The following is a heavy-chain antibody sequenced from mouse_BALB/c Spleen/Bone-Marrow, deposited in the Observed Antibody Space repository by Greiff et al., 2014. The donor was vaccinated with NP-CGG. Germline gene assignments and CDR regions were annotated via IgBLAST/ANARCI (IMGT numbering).Heavy chain of an antibody. V-gene: IGHV1-69*01. CDR2: IDTSDSYT. J-gene: IGHJ4*01. CDR3: ARGGHDFSLDY. D-gene: IGHD2-4*01. CDR1: GYTFTDKW. Sequence: QVQLQQPGAELGMPGASVKMSCKASGYTFTDKWMYWVKQRPGQGLEWIGAIDTSDSYTNYNQKFMGKASLTVDASSSTAYMQVNSLTSDDSAVYYCARGGHDFSLDYWGQGTSVTVSS.